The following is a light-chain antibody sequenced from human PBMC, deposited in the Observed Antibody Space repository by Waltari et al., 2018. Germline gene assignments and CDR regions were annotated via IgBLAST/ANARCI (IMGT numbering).Light chain of an antibody. V-gene: IGKV3-20*01. CDR1: QSVGRS. Sequence: LMLKQSPGILSLSPGERATLSCRDSQSVGRSFVGYQQKPGQAPRLLSYDASRRATGGPYRFSGSGFGTDISLTNSRLEPEDFAVYYCQKDESLPATYGQGTKVEIK. CDR2: DAS. J-gene: IGKJ1*01. CDR3: QKDESLPAT.